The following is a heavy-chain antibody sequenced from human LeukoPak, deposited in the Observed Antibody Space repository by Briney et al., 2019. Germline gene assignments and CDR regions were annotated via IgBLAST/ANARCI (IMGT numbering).Heavy chain of an antibody. CDR1: GGSISSGGYY. CDR2: IYHSGST. D-gene: IGHD2-2*02. Sequence: SETLSLTCTVSGGSISSGGYYWSWIRQPPGKGLEWIGYIYHSGSTYYNPSLKSRVTISVDTSKNQFSLKLSSVTAADTAVYYCARGDYQLLYGGGDGYWGQGTLVTVSS. J-gene: IGHJ4*02. V-gene: IGHV4-30-2*01. CDR3: ARGDYQLLYGGGDGY.